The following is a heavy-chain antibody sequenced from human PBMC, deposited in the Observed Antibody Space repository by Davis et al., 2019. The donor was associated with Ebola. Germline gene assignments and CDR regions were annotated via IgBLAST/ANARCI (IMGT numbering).Heavy chain of an antibody. CDR2: INPDGSFT. Sequence: PGGSLRLSCAASGFTFSSYWMHWARHAPGKGLVWVSRINPDGSFTDYADSVKGRFTISRDNARNTVSLQMNSLRAEDTALYYCARSSYQPDWWGQGTLVTVSS. D-gene: IGHD2-2*01. CDR3: ARSSYQPDW. V-gene: IGHV3-74*01. J-gene: IGHJ4*02. CDR1: GFTFSSYW.